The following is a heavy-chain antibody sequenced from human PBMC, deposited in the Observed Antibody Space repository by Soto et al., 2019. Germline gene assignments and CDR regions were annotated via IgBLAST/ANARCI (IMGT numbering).Heavy chain of an antibody. D-gene: IGHD1-26*01. CDR1: GVTFSGSA. J-gene: IGHJ4*02. CDR2: IRSKANSYAT. V-gene: IGHV3-73*01. Sequence: GGSLTLSCEASGVTFSGSAMHWVRQASGKGLEWVGRIRSKANSYATAHDASVKGRFTIPRDDSKNTAYLQMNSLKTEDTAVYFCTRGDWWELPTMDYWGQGTLVTVSS. CDR3: TRGDWWELPTMDY.